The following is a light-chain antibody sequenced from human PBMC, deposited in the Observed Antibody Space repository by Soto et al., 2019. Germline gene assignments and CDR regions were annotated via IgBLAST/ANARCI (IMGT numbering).Light chain of an antibody. CDR3: QQYDSWPVT. CDR2: GAS. CDR1: QSVTSN. Sequence: EIWMTQSPATLSGSPGERVTFSCRASQSVTSNLAWYQHKPGQAPRLLISGASTGATGIPARFSGSGSGTEFTLTINSLQSEDFAVYYCQQYDSWPVTFGGGTKVDIK. J-gene: IGKJ4*01. V-gene: IGKV3-15*01.